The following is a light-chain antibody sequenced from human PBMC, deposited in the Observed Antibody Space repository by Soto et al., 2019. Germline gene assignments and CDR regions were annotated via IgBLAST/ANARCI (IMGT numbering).Light chain of an antibody. CDR2: GAS. CDR1: PTVGDN. Sequence: ETAMTQSPFTLSLSPGERATLSCRASPTVGDNVAWYRQKPGQPPSLLIYGASTRAPGFPARFSGSWSGTDFILTISSLPSEDFGFYYCQQYNNCPLGTFGQGTRV. V-gene: IGKV3-15*01. CDR3: QQYNNCPLGT. J-gene: IGKJ1*01.